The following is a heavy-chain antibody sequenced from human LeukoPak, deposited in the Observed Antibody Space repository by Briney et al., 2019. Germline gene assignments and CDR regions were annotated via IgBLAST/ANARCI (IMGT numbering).Heavy chain of an antibody. CDR1: GFTFSSYG. Sequence: PGGSLRLSCAASGFTFSSYGMHWVRQAPGKGLEWVAFIRYDGSNKYYADSVKGRFTISRDNSKNTLYLQMNSLRAEDTAVYYCARVVDGDYELDYWGQGTLVTVSS. J-gene: IGHJ4*02. V-gene: IGHV3-30*02. D-gene: IGHD4-17*01. CDR3: ARVVDGDYELDY. CDR2: IRYDGSNK.